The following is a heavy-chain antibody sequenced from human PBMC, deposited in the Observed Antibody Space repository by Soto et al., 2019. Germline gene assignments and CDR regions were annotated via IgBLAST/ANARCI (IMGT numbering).Heavy chain of an antibody. CDR1: GFSFSSYA. D-gene: IGHD5-12*01. CDR2: ISARGGSS. CDR3: AKGSIEYSASVDH. J-gene: IGHJ4*02. Sequence: EVQLLESGGGLVQPGGSLRLACAASGFSFSSYAMVWVRQAPGKGLEWVSVISARGGSSYFADSVKGRFTISRDNSKNVLSLEMNSLRAEDAATDFCAKGSIEYSASVDHWGQRTRVLVSS. V-gene: IGHV3-23*01.